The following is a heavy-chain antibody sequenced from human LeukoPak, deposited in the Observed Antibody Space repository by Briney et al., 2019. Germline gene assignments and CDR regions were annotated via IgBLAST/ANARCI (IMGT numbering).Heavy chain of an antibody. J-gene: IGHJ6*03. D-gene: IGHD6-13*01. V-gene: IGHV4-59*12. CDR1: GGSISSYY. CDR2: IYYSGST. CDR3: ARAYIAAAGSYYYYYMDV. Sequence: TSETLSLTCTVSGGSISSYYWSWIRQPPGKGLEWIGYIYYSGSTNYNPSLKSRVTISVDTSKNQFSLKLSSVTAADTAVYYCARAYIAAAGSYYYYYMDVWGKGTTVTVSS.